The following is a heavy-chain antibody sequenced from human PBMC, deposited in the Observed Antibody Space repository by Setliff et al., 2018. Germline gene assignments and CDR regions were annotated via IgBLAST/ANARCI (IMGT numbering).Heavy chain of an antibody. CDR2: LIPMFGTP. D-gene: IGHD2-2*01. CDR1: GDSFSNYA. J-gene: IGHJ4*03. Sequence: ASVKVSCKASGDSFSNYAISWVRQAPGQGLEWMGGLIPMFGTPGYAQKFQDRVTITTDESTSTAYMELRSLRSDDTAVYYCARGPLDFVVVPAAAKFDYWGQGTVVTVSS. CDR3: ARGPLDFVVVPAAAKFDY. V-gene: IGHV1-69*05.